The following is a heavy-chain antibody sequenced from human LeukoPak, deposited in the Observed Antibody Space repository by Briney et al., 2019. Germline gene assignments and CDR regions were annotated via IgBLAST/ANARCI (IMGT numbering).Heavy chain of an antibody. D-gene: IGHD6-6*01. J-gene: IGHJ4*02. Sequence: PGGSLRLSCAASGFTFSSYSMNWVRQAPGKGLEWVSAISGSGGSTYYADSVKGRFTISRDNSKNTLYLQMNSLRAEDTAVYYCAKAFIVAARPGYFDYWGQGTLVTVSS. CDR3: AKAFIVAARPGYFDY. CDR2: ISGSGGST. V-gene: IGHV3-23*01. CDR1: GFTFSSYS.